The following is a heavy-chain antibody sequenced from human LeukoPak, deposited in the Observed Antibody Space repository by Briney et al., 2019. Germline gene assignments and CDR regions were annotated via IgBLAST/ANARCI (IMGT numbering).Heavy chain of an antibody. CDR3: ARGGRAYDSSGSEYYFDY. Sequence: SVKVSCKASGGTFSSYAISWVRQAPGQGLEWMGGIIPIFGTANYAQKFQGGVTITTDESTSTAYMELSSLRSEDTAVYYCARGGRAYDSSGSEYYFDYWGQGTLVTVSS. V-gene: IGHV1-69*05. CDR1: GGTFSSYA. CDR2: IIPIFGTA. J-gene: IGHJ4*02. D-gene: IGHD3-22*01.